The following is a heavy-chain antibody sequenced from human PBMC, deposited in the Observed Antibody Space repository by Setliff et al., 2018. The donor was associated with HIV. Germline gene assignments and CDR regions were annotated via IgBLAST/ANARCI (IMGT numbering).Heavy chain of an antibody. J-gene: IGHJ6*03. D-gene: IGHD6-13*01. CDR2: ISRTSSYI. Sequence: GGSLRLSCEVSGFTFSSYIMNWVRQAPGKGLEWVSSISRTSSYIYYVDSVKGRFTISRDNSKNTLYLQMNSLRAEDTAVYYCARGFSSSWYYYHMDVWGKGTAVTVSS. CDR1: GFTFSSYI. V-gene: IGHV3-21*01. CDR3: ARGFSSSWYYYHMDV.